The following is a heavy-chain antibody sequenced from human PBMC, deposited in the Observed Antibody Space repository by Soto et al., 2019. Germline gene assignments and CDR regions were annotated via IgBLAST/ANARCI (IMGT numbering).Heavy chain of an antibody. D-gene: IGHD2-21*02. CDR1: GFIFTSYD. J-gene: IGHJ4*02. Sequence: PGGSLRLSCAASGFIFTSYDMHWVRQAPGKGLEWMALILHNGGAEYYADSVKGRFTISRDNSKNTLYLQMNSLTAEDTAVYYCAGYCGGDCYWKYYFDYWGQGTLVTVSS. CDR2: ILHNGGAE. V-gene: IGHV3-30*03. CDR3: AGYCGGDCYWKYYFDY.